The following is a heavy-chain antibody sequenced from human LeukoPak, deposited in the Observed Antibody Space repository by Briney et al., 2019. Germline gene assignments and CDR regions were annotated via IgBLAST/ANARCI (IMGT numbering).Heavy chain of an antibody. CDR1: GYAFTNYG. J-gene: IGHJ4*02. CDR3: ARDLPAAKLRSFDWLLSGDY. Sequence: ASVKVSCKASGYAFTNYGINWVRQAPGQGLEWMRWISGYNANTDYAQKLQGRVTMTTDTSTSTAYMELRSLRSDDTAVYYCARDLPAAKLRSFDWLLSGDYWGQGTLVTVSS. CDR2: ISGYNANT. V-gene: IGHV1-18*01. D-gene: IGHD3-9*01.